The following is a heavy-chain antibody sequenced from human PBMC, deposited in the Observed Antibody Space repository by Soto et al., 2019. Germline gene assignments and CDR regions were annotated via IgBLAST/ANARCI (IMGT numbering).Heavy chain of an antibody. CDR3: ARNLPHRYCSGGTGRAAYGMDV. Sequence: PSETLSLTCTVSGGSISSDGFYWAWIRQPPGKGLEWIGIIYYSGDTYYNASLAGRLTMSVDTSNQFSLPLRSVTAADTALYYCARNLPHRYCSGGTGRAAYGMDVWGQGTTVTVSS. V-gene: IGHV4-39*01. CDR1: GGSISSDGFY. J-gene: IGHJ6*02. CDR2: IYYSGDT. D-gene: IGHD2-15*01.